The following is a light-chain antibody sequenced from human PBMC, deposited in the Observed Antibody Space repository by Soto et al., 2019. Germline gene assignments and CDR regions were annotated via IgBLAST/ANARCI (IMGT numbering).Light chain of an antibody. Sequence: DIHMTQSPSSLSASLGDRVTITFRASQTVNTYLHWYQQKPGKAPKLLIYAASSLESGVPARFSGSGSGTDFTLTISRLEPEDFAVYYCQHYVTSLTTFGQGTKVDIK. V-gene: IGKV1-39*01. CDR1: QTVNTY. CDR3: QHYVTSLTT. J-gene: IGKJ1*01. CDR2: AAS.